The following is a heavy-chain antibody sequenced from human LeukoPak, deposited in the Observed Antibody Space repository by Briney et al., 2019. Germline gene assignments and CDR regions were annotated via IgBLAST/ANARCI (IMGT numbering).Heavy chain of an antibody. CDR2: INHSGST. CDR3: ARGRYYDSSGYLFDY. CDR1: GGSFSGYY. J-gene: IGHJ4*02. D-gene: IGHD3-22*01. Sequence: PSETLSLTCAVYGGSFSGYYWSWIRQPPGKGLEWIGEINHSGSTNYNPSLKSRVTISVDTSKNQFSLKLSSVTAADTAVYYCARGRYYDSSGYLFDYWGQGTLVTVSS. V-gene: IGHV4-34*01.